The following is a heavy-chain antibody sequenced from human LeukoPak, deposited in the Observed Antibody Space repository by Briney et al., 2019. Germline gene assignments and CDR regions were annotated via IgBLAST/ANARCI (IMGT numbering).Heavy chain of an antibody. V-gene: IGHV3-21*01. Sequence: GGSLRLSCAASGSTFSSYSMNWVRQAPGKGLEWVSSISSSSSYIYYADSVKGRFTISRDNAKNSLYLQMNSLRAEDTAVYYCAREVVPAANGYNWFDPWGQGTLVTVSS. CDR3: AREVVPAANGYNWFDP. D-gene: IGHD2-2*01. CDR2: ISSSSSYI. J-gene: IGHJ5*02. CDR1: GSTFSSYS.